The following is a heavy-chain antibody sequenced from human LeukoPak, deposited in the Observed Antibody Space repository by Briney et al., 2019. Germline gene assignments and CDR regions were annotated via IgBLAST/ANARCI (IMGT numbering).Heavy chain of an antibody. CDR2: IYYSGST. Sequence: SETLSLTCTVSGGSISSSSYYWSWIRQPPGKGLEWIGYIYYSGSTNYNPSLKSRVTISVDTSKNQFSLKLSSVTAADTAVYYCARGTTRYCTNGVCLNWFDPWGQGTLVTVSS. CDR3: ARGTTRYCTNGVCLNWFDP. CDR1: GGSISSSSYY. D-gene: IGHD2-8*01. V-gene: IGHV4-61*01. J-gene: IGHJ5*02.